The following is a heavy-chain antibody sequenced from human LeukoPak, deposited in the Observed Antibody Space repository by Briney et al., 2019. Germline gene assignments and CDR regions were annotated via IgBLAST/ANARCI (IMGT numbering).Heavy chain of an antibody. CDR1: GGSFSGYY. Sequence: KPSETLSLTCAVYGGSFSGYYWSWVRQPPGKGLEWIGEINHSGSTNYNPSLKSRVTISVDTSKNQFSLKLSSVTAADTAVYYCARDHERRGNIVVVPAGSLFDPWGQGTLVTVSS. CDR3: ARDHERRGNIVVVPAGSLFDP. V-gene: IGHV4-34*01. D-gene: IGHD2-2*01. J-gene: IGHJ5*02. CDR2: INHSGST.